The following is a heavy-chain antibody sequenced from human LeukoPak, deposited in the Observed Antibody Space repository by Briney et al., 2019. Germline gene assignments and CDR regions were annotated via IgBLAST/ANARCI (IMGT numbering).Heavy chain of an antibody. CDR3: TRIPTHYYGSGSYYGYFDS. J-gene: IGHJ4*02. Sequence: SETLSLTCTVSGGSTSSGDYYWNWIRQHPGKGLEWIGYMNNRGTSNYNPSLRSRVTISVDTSNNQFSLRLSSVTAADTAVYYCTRIPTHYYGSGSYYGYFDSWGQGTLVTASS. V-gene: IGHV4-31*03. D-gene: IGHD3-10*01. CDR1: GGSTSSGDYY. CDR2: MNNRGTS.